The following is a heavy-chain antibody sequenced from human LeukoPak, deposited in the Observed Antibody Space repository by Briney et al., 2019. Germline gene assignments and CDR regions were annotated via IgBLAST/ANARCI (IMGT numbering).Heavy chain of an antibody. D-gene: IGHD3-3*01. CDR2: FIPILDTA. V-gene: IGHV1-69*06. CDR3: AGIPVFGVVLHQEPV. CDR1: GVTLSDYA. Sequence: SVKVSCKASGVTLSDYALNWVGQAPGQGLEWMGVFIPILDTANSTQKFQGRLTITADKSTNTVYMELSSLRFDDTAVYFCAGIPVFGVVLHQEPVWGKGTTVTVSS. J-gene: IGHJ6*03.